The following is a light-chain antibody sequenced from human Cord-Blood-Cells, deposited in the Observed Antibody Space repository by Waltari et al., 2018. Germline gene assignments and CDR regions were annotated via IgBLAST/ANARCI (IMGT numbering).Light chain of an antibody. V-gene: IGKV1-33*01. CDR1: QDISNY. CDR3: QQYDNLPLT. Sequence: DIQTSHPPSSLSASVRAPVPLTCQASQDISNYLHGYQQKPGKAPKLLIYDASNLETGVPSRFSGSGSGTDFTFTISSLQPEDIATYYCQQYDNLPLTFGGGTKVEIK. J-gene: IGKJ4*01. CDR2: DAS.